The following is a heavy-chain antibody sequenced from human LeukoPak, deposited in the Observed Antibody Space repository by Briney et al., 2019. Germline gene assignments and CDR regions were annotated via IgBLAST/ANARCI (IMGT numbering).Heavy chain of an antibody. J-gene: IGHJ4*02. V-gene: IGHV3-7*01. Sequence: GGSLRLSCAASGFTFSSYWMSWVRQAPGKGLEWVANIRQDGSEKYYVNSVKGRLTISRDNAKNSLYLQMNSLRAEDTAVYYCARAGGSGYDDYWGQGTLVTVSS. D-gene: IGHD5-12*01. CDR2: IRQDGSEK. CDR1: GFTFSSYW. CDR3: ARAGGSGYDDY.